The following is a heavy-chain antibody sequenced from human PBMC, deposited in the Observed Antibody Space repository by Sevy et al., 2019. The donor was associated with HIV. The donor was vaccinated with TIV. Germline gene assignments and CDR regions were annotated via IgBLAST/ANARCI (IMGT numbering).Heavy chain of an antibody. D-gene: IGHD4-4*01. J-gene: IGHJ4*02. Sequence: GGSLRLSCAASGITFSSAGMSWVRLVPGKGLEWLGRIKSETDGGAADYAAAVKGRFTISRDDSKETLYLQLNSLKTEDTAVYYCTKDLGFYSSKWGQGTLVTVSS. CDR1: GITFSSAG. V-gene: IGHV3-15*01. CDR2: IKSETDGGAA. CDR3: TKDLGFYSSK.